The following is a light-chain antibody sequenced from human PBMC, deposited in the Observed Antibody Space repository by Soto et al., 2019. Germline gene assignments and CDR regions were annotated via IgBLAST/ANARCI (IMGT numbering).Light chain of an antibody. CDR2: GAS. CDR3: QHYGSLVLT. V-gene: IGKV3-20*01. J-gene: IGKJ4*01. CDR1: QSVGSTY. Sequence: EIVLTQSPGTLPLSPGERATLSCRASQSVGSTYLAWYQQKPGQAPRLLIYGASSRATGIPDRFSGSGSGTDFTLTISRLEPEDFAVYYCQHYGSLVLTFGGGTKVEIK.